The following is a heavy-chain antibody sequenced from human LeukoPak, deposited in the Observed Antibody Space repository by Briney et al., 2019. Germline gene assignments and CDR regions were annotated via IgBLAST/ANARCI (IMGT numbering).Heavy chain of an antibody. CDR3: ARVSTVLVVVTSTFDY. V-gene: IGHV3-30-3*01. D-gene: IGHD3-22*01. CDR2: ISYDGSNK. Sequence: PGRSLRLSCAASGFTFSSYAMHWVRQAPGKGLEWVAVISYDGSNKYYADSVKGRFTISGDNSKNTLYLQMNSLRAEDTAVYYCARVSTVLVVVTSTFDYWGQGTLVTVSS. CDR1: GFTFSSYA. J-gene: IGHJ4*02.